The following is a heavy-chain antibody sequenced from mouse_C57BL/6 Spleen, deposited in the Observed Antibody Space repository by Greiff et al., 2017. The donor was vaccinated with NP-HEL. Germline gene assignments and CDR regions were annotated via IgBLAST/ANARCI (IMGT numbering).Heavy chain of an antibody. Sequence: EVMLVESGGGLVKPGGSLKLSCAASGFTFSSYAMSWVRQTPEKRLEWVATISDGGSYTYYPDNVKGRFTISRDNAKNNLYLQMSHLKSEDTAMYYCARVSYDYDGFDYGGQGTTLTVSS. CDR1: GFTFSSYA. CDR2: ISDGGSYT. J-gene: IGHJ2*01. CDR3: ARVSYDYDGFDY. V-gene: IGHV5-4*03. D-gene: IGHD2-4*01.